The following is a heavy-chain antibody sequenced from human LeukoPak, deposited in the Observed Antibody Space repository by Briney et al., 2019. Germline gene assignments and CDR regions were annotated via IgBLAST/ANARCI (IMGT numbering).Heavy chain of an antibody. Sequence: GGSLRLSCAASGFTVSSSYMSWGRQAPGKGLEWVSGIGAGGTFTYYADSVKGRFTIFRDNSRNTLYLQMNSLRAGDTAVYYCAKDLDSTANGSYFHYWGQGTLVTVTS. D-gene: IGHD2-15*01. J-gene: IGHJ4*02. V-gene: IGHV3-23*01. CDR2: IGAGGTFT. CDR1: GFTVSSSY. CDR3: AKDLDSTANGSYFHY.